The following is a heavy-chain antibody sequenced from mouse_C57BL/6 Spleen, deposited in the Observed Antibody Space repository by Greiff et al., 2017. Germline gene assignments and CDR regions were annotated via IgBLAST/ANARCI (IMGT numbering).Heavy chain of an antibody. CDR1: GYTFTSYW. J-gene: IGHJ4*01. V-gene: IGHV1-59*01. CDR3: ARDGMDY. Sequence: QVQLQQPGAELVRPGTSVKLSCKASGYTFTSYWMHWVQQRPGQGLEWIGVLGPSDSYTNYNQKLKGKATLTVDTSSSTAYMQLSSLTSEDSAVYYCARDGMDYWGQGTSVTVAS. CDR2: LGPSDSYT.